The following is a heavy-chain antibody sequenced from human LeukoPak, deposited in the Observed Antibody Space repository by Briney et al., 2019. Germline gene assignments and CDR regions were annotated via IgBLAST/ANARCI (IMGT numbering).Heavy chain of an antibody. CDR3: ATPGPEYSSSWYPFDY. Sequence: ASVKVSCKASGGTFSSYAISWVRQAPGQGLEWMGGNIPIFGTANYAQKFQGRVTITADKSTSTAYMELSSLRSEDTAVYYCATPGPEYSSSWYPFDYWGQGTLVTVSS. J-gene: IGHJ4*02. CDR2: NIPIFGTA. V-gene: IGHV1-69*06. D-gene: IGHD6-13*01. CDR1: GGTFSSYA.